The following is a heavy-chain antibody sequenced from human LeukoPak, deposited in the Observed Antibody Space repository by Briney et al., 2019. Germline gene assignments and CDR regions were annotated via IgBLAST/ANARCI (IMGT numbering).Heavy chain of an antibody. Sequence: PSETLSLTSTLSGGSISSYYGSCIRQPPGKGLEWIGSVYHSGSSFYNVSLKNRVTISVDTSKNQFSLRLYSVIAADTALYYCARAGLDTDLVTYNYYIDVWGKGTTVTVSS. CDR3: ARAGLDTDLVTYNYYIDV. V-gene: IGHV4-59*08. CDR2: VYHSGSS. CDR1: GGSISSYY. J-gene: IGHJ6*03. D-gene: IGHD5-18*01.